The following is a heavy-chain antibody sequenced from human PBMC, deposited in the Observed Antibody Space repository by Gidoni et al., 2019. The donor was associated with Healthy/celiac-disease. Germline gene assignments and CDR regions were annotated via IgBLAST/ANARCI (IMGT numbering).Heavy chain of an antibody. D-gene: IGHD1-26*01. Sequence: EVQLLESGGGLVQPGGSLRLSCAASGFTCRSYAMSWVRQAPGKGLEWVSAMRGSGGRTYYADSVKGRFTISRDNSKNTLYLQMNSLRAEATAVYYCAKSSRYSGSYPLFDYWGQGTLVTVSS. CDR1: GFTCRSYA. V-gene: IGHV3-23*01. CDR3: AKSSRYSGSYPLFDY. J-gene: IGHJ4*02. CDR2: MRGSGGRT.